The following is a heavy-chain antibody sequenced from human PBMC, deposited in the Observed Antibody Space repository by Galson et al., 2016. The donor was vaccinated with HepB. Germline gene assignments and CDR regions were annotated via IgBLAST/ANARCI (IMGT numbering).Heavy chain of an antibody. CDR1: GGTFSNNA. J-gene: IGHJ6*02. CDR2: IIPIFRTA. Sequence: SVKVSCKASGGTFSNNAISWVRQAPGQGLEWMGGIIPIFRTARYAQKFQGRVTITADESTRTGYMELSSLRSEDTAVYYCASGEDVEISRYIYYYAMDVWGQGTTVTVFS. D-gene: IGHD1-14*01. V-gene: IGHV1-69*13. CDR3: ASGEDVEISRYIYYYAMDV.